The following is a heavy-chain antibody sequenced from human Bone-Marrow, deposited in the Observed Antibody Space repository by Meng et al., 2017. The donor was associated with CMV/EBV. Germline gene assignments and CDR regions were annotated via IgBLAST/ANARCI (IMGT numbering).Heavy chain of an antibody. CDR2: TYFRSKWYN. CDR3: AREHCSGGDCLWFGP. CDR1: VSSNSAT. Sequence: VSSNSATWNWIRQSPSRGLEWLGRTYFRSKWYNDYAPSVKSRITISPDTSKNQFSLQLTSVTPEDTAVYYCAREHCSGGDCLWFGPWGQGTLVTVSS. J-gene: IGHJ5*02. D-gene: IGHD2-15*01. V-gene: IGHV6-1*01.